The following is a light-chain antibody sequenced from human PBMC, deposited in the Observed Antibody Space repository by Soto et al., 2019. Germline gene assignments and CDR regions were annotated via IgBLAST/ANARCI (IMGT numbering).Light chain of an antibody. CDR3: QQADTLPRT. V-gene: IGKV1-12*01. CDR2: AAS. CDR1: QGISSW. Sequence: DIQMTQSPSSVSASVGDRVTITCRASQGISSWVAWYQQKPGKAPNLLIYAASSLQSGVPSRFSGSGSGTEVTLTISSLQPEDFATYYCQQADTLPRTFGGGTKVEIK. J-gene: IGKJ4*02.